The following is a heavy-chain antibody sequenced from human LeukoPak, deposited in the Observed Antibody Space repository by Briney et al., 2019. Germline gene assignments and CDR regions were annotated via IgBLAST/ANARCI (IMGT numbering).Heavy chain of an antibody. V-gene: IGHV4-59*01. CDR3: ARGPTVTTLRWFDP. Sequence: TSETLSLTCTVSGGSISSYYWSWIRQPPGKGLEWIGYIYYSGSTNYNPSLKSRVTISVDTSKNQFSLKLSSVTAADTAVYYCARGPTVTTLRWFDPWGQGTLVTVSS. D-gene: IGHD4-17*01. CDR2: IYYSGST. J-gene: IGHJ5*02. CDR1: GGSISSYY.